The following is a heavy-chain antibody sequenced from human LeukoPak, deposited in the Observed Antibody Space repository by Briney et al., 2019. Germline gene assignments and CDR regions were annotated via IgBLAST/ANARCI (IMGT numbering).Heavy chain of an antibody. CDR1: GFTVSSNY. J-gene: IGHJ3*02. V-gene: IGHV3-66*02. CDR3: ARDREGAASGGLLSAFDI. CDR2: IYSGGST. Sequence: GGSLRLSCAASGFTVSSNYMSWVRQAPGKGLEWVSVIYSGGSTYYADSVKDRFTISRDNSKNTLYLQMNSLRAEDTAVYYCARDREGAASGGLLSAFDIWGQGTMVTVSS. D-gene: IGHD6-13*01.